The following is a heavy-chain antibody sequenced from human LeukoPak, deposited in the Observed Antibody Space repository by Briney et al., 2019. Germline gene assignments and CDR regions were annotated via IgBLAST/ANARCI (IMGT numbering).Heavy chain of an antibody. CDR3: ARDRAYYDSSGYLEYFQH. CDR2: IKQDGSEK. V-gene: IGHV3-7*01. D-gene: IGHD3-22*01. CDR1: GFTFSSYW. Sequence: GGSMRLSCAASGFTFSSYWMSWVRQAPGKGLEWVANIKQDGSEKYYVDSVKGRFTISRDNAKNSLYLQMNSLRAEDTAVYYCARDRAYYDSSGYLEYFQHWGQGTLVTVSS. J-gene: IGHJ1*01.